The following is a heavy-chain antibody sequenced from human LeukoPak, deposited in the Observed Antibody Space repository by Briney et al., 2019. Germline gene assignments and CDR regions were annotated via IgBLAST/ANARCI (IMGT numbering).Heavy chain of an antibody. Sequence: GGSLRLSCAASGFTFSNYAMSWVRQAPGKGLEWVSAITGNGGSPFYADAVKGRFTISRDNSKNTLYLQMNSLRVEDTAVYYCAKDLATLTPKWGQGTLVTVSS. CDR2: ITGNGGSP. V-gene: IGHV3-23*01. CDR1: GFTFSNYA. CDR3: AKDLATLTPK. D-gene: IGHD5-12*01. J-gene: IGHJ4*02.